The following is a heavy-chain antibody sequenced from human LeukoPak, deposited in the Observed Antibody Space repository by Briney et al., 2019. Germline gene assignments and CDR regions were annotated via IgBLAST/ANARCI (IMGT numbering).Heavy chain of an antibody. Sequence: PSETLSLTCTVSGGSISTYYWSWIRQPPGKGLEWIGYIYHTGSTSYNPSLKSRVTISVDTSKNQFSLKLSSVTAADTAVYYCARRPRGVVVASTHWYFDLWGRGTLVTVSS. V-gene: IGHV4-59*08. CDR2: IYHTGST. J-gene: IGHJ2*01. D-gene: IGHD2-15*01. CDR1: GGSISTYY. CDR3: ARRPRGVVVASTHWYFDL.